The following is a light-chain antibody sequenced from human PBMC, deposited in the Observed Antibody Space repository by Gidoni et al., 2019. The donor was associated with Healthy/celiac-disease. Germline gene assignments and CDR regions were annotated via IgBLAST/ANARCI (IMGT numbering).Light chain of an antibody. CDR2: DVS. Sequence: QSALTQPRPVSGSPGQSVTISCTGTSSDVGGYNYVSWYQQHPGKAPKLMIYDVSKRPSRVPDRFSGSKSGNTASLTISGLQAEDEADYYCCSYAGSYTSWVFGGGTKLTVL. V-gene: IGLV2-11*01. CDR1: SSDVGGYNY. J-gene: IGLJ3*02. CDR3: CSYAGSYTSWV.